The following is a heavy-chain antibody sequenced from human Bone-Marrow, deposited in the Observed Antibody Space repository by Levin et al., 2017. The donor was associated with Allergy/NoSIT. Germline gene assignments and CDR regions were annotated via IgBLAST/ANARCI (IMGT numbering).Heavy chain of an antibody. Sequence: GESLKISCRGSGYSFTNYWIGWVRQMPGKDLEWMGIIYPGDSDTRYSPSFQGQVTISADKSINTAYVQWSSLKASDTAMYYCAKRATSTPYFDYWGQGTLVTVSS. D-gene: IGHD2-15*01. V-gene: IGHV5-51*01. J-gene: IGHJ4*02. CDR3: AKRATSTPYFDY. CDR1: GYSFTNYW. CDR2: IYPGDSDT.